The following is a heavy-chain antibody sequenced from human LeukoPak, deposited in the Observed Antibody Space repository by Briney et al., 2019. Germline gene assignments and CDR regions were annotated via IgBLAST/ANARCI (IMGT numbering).Heavy chain of an antibody. Sequence: GGSLRLSCTASGFAFRSYAMAWVRQAPGKGLEGIAAIGSDGDRVHDDSVKGRFTISRDNSKSTLYLQMDNLRAEDTAVYFCAKSAGVATIYFDSWGQGALVTVSS. CDR2: IGSDGDR. CDR3: AKSAGVATIYFDS. V-gene: IGHV3-23*01. J-gene: IGHJ4*02. CDR1: GFAFRSYA. D-gene: IGHD5-12*01.